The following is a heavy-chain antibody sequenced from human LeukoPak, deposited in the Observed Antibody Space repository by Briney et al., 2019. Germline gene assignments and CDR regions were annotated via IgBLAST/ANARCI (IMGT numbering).Heavy chain of an antibody. Sequence: SETLSLTCTVSGGSISSGSYYWGWIRQPPGKGLEWIGSIYYSGSTYYNPSLESRITVSLDTSKNQFSLTLRFVTAADTAVYYCARDKTFEVVNFFDYWGQGTLVTVSS. CDR3: ARDKTFEVVNFFDY. J-gene: IGHJ4*02. CDR1: GGSISSGSYY. V-gene: IGHV4-39*07. CDR2: IYYSGST. D-gene: IGHD3-3*01.